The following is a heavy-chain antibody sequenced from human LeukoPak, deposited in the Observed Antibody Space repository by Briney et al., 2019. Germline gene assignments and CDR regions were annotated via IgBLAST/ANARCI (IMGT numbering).Heavy chain of an antibody. D-gene: IGHD3-16*01. Sequence: SETLSLTCAVFGGSLSTYDWSWIRQAPGKGLEWIGKIGHGGDTNYNPSLNGRVTISVDTFRNQVSLKLTSVTAADTAVYYCARGPSPSYGAWFGPWGQGTLVTVSS. CDR2: IGHGGDT. CDR1: GGSLSTYD. J-gene: IGHJ5*02. V-gene: IGHV4-34*01. CDR3: ARGPSPSYGAWFGP.